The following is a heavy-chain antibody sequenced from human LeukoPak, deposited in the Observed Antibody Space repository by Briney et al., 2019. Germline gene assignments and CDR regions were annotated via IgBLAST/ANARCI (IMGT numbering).Heavy chain of an antibody. CDR2: INHRQIS. CDR3: ARVTGYGGDSLRY. V-gene: IGHV4-34*01. D-gene: IGHD4-23*01. CDR1: GGAFTGYY. Sequence: SETLSLTCSVDGGAFTGYYWTWIRQVPGKGLEWIGEINHRQISNYNPSLKSRVALSIDTSKKQFSLQLTSLTAADTAVYYCARVTGYGGDSLRYWGQGSPVTVSS. J-gene: IGHJ4*02.